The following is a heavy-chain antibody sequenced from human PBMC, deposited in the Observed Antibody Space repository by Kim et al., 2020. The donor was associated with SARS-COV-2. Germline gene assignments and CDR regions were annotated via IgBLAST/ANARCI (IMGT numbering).Heavy chain of an antibody. D-gene: IGHD4-17*01. Sequence: GGSLRLSCAASGFTFSSYWMHWVRQAPGKGLVWISGINTDGSTTRYADSLKGRFTISRDNAKNTLYLQMNSLRGEDTAVYYCARMATVTHYFDYWGQGTLVSVSS. J-gene: IGHJ4*02. V-gene: IGHV3-74*01. CDR3: ARMATVTHYFDY. CDR2: INTDGSTT. CDR1: GFTFSSYW.